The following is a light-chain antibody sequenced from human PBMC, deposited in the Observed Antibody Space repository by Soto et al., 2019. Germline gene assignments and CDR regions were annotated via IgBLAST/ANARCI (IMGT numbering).Light chain of an antibody. CDR2: AAS. V-gene: IGKV1-27*01. CDR3: QKYNSAPPLT. J-gene: IGKJ4*01. Sequence: DIEMTQSPSSLSASVGDRVTITCRASQGISNYLAWYQQKPGKVPKLLIYAASTLQSGVPSRFSGSGSGTDFTLTISSLQPEDVATYYCQKYNSAPPLTFGGGTKVEIK. CDR1: QGISNY.